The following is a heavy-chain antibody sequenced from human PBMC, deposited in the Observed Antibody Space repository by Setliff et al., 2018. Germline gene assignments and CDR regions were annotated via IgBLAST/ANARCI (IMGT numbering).Heavy chain of an antibody. Sequence: ASVKVSCKASGYTFTGYDINWVRQATGQGLEWMGWMNPNSGNTGYAQKFRGRVTMTRNTSISTAYMELSSLRSEDTAVYYCARGWAVTTGDAFDIWGQGTMVTVSS. J-gene: IGHJ3*02. CDR3: ARGWAVTTGDAFDI. V-gene: IGHV1-8*02. CDR1: GYTFTGYD. CDR2: MNPNSGNT. D-gene: IGHD4-17*01.